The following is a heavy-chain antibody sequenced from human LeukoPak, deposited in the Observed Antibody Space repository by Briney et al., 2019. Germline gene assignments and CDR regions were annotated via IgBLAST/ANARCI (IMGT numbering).Heavy chain of an antibody. J-gene: IGHJ4*02. V-gene: IGHV3-21*01. CDR1: GFTFSNYA. Sequence: PGGSLRLSCAASGFTFSNYAMSWVRQTPGKGLEWVSSISSSSSSHIYYADSVKGRFTISRDNAKNSLYLQMNSLRAEDTAVYYCARGRGLPGPLDYWGQGTLVTVSS. CDR3: ARGRGLPGPLDY. CDR2: ISSSSSSHI. D-gene: IGHD3-10*01.